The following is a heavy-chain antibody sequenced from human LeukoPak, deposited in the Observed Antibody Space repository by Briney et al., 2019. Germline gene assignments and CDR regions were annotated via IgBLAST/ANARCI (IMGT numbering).Heavy chain of an antibody. V-gene: IGHV3-7*01. J-gene: IGHJ5*02. D-gene: IGHD2-8*01. Sequence: PGGSLRLSCAASGFTFTSYWMSWVRQAPGKGLEWVANIKEEGSEKYYVDSVKGRFTISRDNAKNSVSLQMNSLRAEDTAVYYCARIYLKMASASWGQGTLVTVSS. CDR2: IKEEGSEK. CDR3: ARIYLKMASAS. CDR1: GFTFTSYW.